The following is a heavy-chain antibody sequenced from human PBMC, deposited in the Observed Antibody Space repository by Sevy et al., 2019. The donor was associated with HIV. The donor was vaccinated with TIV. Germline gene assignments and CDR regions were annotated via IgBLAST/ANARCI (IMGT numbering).Heavy chain of an antibody. D-gene: IGHD5-12*01. Sequence: ASVKVSCKASGGTFSSYAISWVRQAPGQGLEWKGGIIPIFGTANYAQKFQGRVTITADKSTSTAYMELSSLRSEDTAVYYCAKIPVTRDGYNYQIFDYWGQGTLVTVSS. CDR2: IIPIFGTA. CDR3: AKIPVTRDGYNYQIFDY. CDR1: GGTFSSYA. V-gene: IGHV1-69*06. J-gene: IGHJ4*02.